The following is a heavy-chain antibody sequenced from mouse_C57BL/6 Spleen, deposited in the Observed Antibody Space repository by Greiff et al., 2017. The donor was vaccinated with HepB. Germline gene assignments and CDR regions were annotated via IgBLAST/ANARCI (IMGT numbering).Heavy chain of an antibody. J-gene: IGHJ1*03. CDR2: ISGGGGNT. CDR3: ARNGNYPWYFDV. D-gene: IGHD2-1*01. V-gene: IGHV5-9*01. Sequence: EVQVVESGGGLVKPGGSLKLSCAASGFTFSSYTMSWVRQTPEKRLEWVATISGGGGNTYYPDSVKGRFTISRDNAKNTLYLQMSSLRSEDTALYYCARNGNYPWYFDVWGTGTTVTVSS. CDR1: GFTFSSYT.